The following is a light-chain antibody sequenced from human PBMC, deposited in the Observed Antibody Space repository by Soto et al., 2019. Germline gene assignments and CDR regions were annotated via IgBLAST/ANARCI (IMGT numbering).Light chain of an antibody. CDR2: GAS. CDR3: QQYNNWPPLT. V-gene: IGKV3D-15*01. J-gene: IGKJ5*01. CDR1: QIVTSD. Sequence: DIVLTQSPGTLSLSPGERVTLSCRASQIVTSDYLAWYHQEPGQAPRLLIYGASNRATGIPARFSGSGSGTEFTLTISSLQSEDFAVYYCQQYNNWPPLTFGQGTRLEIK.